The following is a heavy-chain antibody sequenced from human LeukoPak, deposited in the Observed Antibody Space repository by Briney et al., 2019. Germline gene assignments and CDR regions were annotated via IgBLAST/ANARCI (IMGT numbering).Heavy chain of an antibody. CDR3: ANSITMVRGVITPDY. V-gene: IGHV3-23*01. CDR1: GFTFSSYA. CDR2: ISGSGGST. D-gene: IGHD3-10*01. Sequence: GGSLRLSCAASGFTFSSYAMSWVRQAPGKGLEWVSAISGSGGSTYYADSVKGRFTISRDNSKNTLYLQMNSLRAEDTAVYYCANSITMVRGVITPDYWGQGTLVTASS. J-gene: IGHJ4*02.